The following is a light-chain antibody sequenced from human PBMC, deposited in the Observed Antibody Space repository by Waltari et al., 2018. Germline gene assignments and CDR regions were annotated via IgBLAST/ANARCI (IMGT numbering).Light chain of an antibody. CDR2: LGF. Sequence: DIVMTQSPLSLPVTPGEPASSSGKSSKSLLHSNGDNHLDWYLQKPGQSPQLLIYLGFNRASGVPDRFSGSGSGTDFTLKISRVEAEDVGVYYCMQALQIPWTFGQGTKVEIK. J-gene: IGKJ1*01. V-gene: IGKV2-28*01. CDR3: MQALQIPWT. CDR1: KSLLHSNGDNH.